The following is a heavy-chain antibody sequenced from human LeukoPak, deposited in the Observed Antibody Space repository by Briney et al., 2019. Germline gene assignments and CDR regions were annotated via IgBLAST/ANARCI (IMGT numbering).Heavy chain of an antibody. CDR3: ARENIAYYYYGMDV. CDR2: INHSGST. CDR1: GGSFSGYC. J-gene: IGHJ6*02. D-gene: IGHD2-15*01. V-gene: IGHV4-34*01. Sequence: SETLSLTCAVYGGSFSGYCWSWIRQPPGKGLEWIGEINHSGSTNYNPSLKSRVTISVDTSKNQFSLKLSSVTAADTAVYYCARENIAYYYYGMDVWGQGTTVTVSS.